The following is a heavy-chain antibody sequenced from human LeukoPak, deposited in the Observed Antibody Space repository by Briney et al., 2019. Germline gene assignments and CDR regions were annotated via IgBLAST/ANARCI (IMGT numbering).Heavy chain of an antibody. CDR3: AHTFGGYDILTGYYKN. CDR2: ISAYNGNT. Sequence: ASVKVSCKASGYTFTSYGISWVRQAPGQGLEWMGWISAYNGNTNYAQKLQGRVTMTTDTSTSTAYMELRSLRSDDTAAYYCAHTFGGYDILTGYYKNWGQGTLVTVSS. D-gene: IGHD3-9*01. J-gene: IGHJ4*02. CDR1: GYTFTSYG. V-gene: IGHV1-18*01.